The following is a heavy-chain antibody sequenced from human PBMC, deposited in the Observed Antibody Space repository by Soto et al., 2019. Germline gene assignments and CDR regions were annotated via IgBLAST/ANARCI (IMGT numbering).Heavy chain of an antibody. D-gene: IGHD5-18*01. Sequence: QVQLVESGGGVVQPERSLRLSCAASGFTFSSYGMHWVRQAPGKGLEWVAVIWYDGSNKDYADSVKGRFTISRDNSKNTLYLQMNSLRAEDTAVYYCARASYGFYYGMDVWGQGTTVTVSS. CDR1: GFTFSSYG. CDR3: ARASYGFYYGMDV. V-gene: IGHV3-33*01. J-gene: IGHJ6*02. CDR2: IWYDGSNK.